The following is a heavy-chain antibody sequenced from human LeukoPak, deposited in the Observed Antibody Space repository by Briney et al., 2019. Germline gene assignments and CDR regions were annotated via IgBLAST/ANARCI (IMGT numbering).Heavy chain of an antibody. CDR3: AKDWEYGSVPGAFDI. D-gene: IGHD3-10*01. J-gene: IGHJ3*02. Sequence: GGSLRLSCAASGFTFSSYSMNWVRQAPGKGLEWVSYISSSSSTIYYADSVKGRFTISRDNAKNSLYLQMNSLRAEDTAVYYCAKDWEYGSVPGAFDIWGQGTMVTVSS. CDR2: ISSSSSTI. CDR1: GFTFSSYS. V-gene: IGHV3-48*01.